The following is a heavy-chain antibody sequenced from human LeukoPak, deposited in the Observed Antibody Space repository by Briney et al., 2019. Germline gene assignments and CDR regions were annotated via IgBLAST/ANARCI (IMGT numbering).Heavy chain of an antibody. J-gene: IGHJ4*02. CDR2: IYYSGST. Sequence: SETLSLTCTVSGGSISSSSYYWGWIRQPPGKGLEWIGSIYYSGSTYYNPSLKSRVTISVDTSKNQFSLKLSSVTAADTAVYYCARSDSGWYGDEERQNAGDEKRTFDYWGQGTLVTVSS. D-gene: IGHD6-19*01. CDR3: ARSDSGWYGDEERQNAGDEKRTFDY. V-gene: IGHV4-39*01. CDR1: GGSISSSSYY.